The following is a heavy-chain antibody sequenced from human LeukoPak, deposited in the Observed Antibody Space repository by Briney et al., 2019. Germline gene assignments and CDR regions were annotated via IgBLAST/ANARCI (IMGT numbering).Heavy chain of an antibody. D-gene: IGHD3-10*01. V-gene: IGHV3-30*02. Sequence: GGSLRLSCAASGFTFSSYGMHWVRQAPGKGLEWVAFIRYDGSNKYYADSVKGRFTISRDNSKNTLYLQMNSLRAEDTAVYYCAKDRGFGELYYYYYMDVWGKGTTVTISS. J-gene: IGHJ6*03. CDR2: IRYDGSNK. CDR3: AKDRGFGELYYYYYMDV. CDR1: GFTFSSYG.